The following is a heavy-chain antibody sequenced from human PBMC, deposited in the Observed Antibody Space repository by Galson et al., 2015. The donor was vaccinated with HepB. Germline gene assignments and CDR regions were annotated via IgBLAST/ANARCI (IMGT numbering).Heavy chain of an antibody. CDR1: GGTSSVYT. D-gene: IGHD1-20*01. CDR3: ARVDGTDITSFDY. J-gene: IGHJ4*02. V-gene: IGHV1-69*02. Sequence: SVKVSCKASGGTSSVYTVSWVRQAPGQGLQWMGRIIPLLGIEDYAQQFQGRATITADKSTSTSYMQLSGLRSDDTAVYYCARVDGTDITSFDYWGQGTLVTVSS. CDR2: IIPLLGIE.